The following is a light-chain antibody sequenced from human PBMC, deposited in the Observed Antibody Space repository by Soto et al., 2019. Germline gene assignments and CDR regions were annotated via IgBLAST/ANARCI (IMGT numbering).Light chain of an antibody. V-gene: IGKV1-5*01. CDR2: DAS. Sequence: DIQMTQSPSTLSASVGDRVTITCRASQNVDNWVAWYQQKPGKAPKFLIYDASNLESGVPSRFSGRGSGTEFTRTISRLQPDDFATYYCQRYNSNSRTFGQGTRV. CDR3: QRYNSNSRT. CDR1: QNVDNW. J-gene: IGKJ1*01.